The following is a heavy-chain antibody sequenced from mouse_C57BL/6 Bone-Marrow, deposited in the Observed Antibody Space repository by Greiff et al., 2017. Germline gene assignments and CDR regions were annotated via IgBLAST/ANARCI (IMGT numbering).Heavy chain of an antibody. Sequence: EVMLVESGEGLVKPGASVKMSCKASGYTFTDYYMNWVKQSHGKSLEWIGVINPYNGGTSYNQKFQGKATLTVDKSSSTAYMELNSLTSEDSAVYYCARRCAWFAYWGQGTLVTVSA. CDR3: ARRCAWFAY. J-gene: IGHJ3*01. CDR1: GYTFTDYY. V-gene: IGHV1-19*01. CDR2: INPYNGGT.